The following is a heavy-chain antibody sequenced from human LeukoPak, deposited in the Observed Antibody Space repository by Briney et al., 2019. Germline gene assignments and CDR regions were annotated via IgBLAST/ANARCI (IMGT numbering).Heavy chain of an antibody. CDR2: INPNSGGT. V-gene: IGHV1-2*02. D-gene: IGHD3-3*02. J-gene: IGHJ5*02. CDR1: GYTFTGYY. CDR3: AREEGVLAAVEVASTWFDP. Sequence: ASVRVSCKASGYTFTGYYMHWVRQAPGQGLEWMGWINPNSGGTNYAQKFQGRVTMTRDTSISTAYMELSRLRSDDTAVYYCAREEGVLAAVEVASTWFDPWGQGTLVTVSS.